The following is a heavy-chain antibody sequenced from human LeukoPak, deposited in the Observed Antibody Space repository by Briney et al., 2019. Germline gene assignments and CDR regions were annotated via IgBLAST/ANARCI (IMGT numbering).Heavy chain of an antibody. CDR3: ARDMRGSSRGNDAFDI. CDR1: GGSISSSSYY. CDR2: IYYSGST. Sequence: SETLSLTCTVSGGSISSSSYYWGWIRQPPGKGLEWIGSIYYSGSTYYNPSLKSRVTISVDTSKNQFSLKLGSVTAADTAVYYCARDMRGSSRGNDAFDIWGQGTMVTVSS. V-gene: IGHV4-39*07. D-gene: IGHD6-13*01. J-gene: IGHJ3*02.